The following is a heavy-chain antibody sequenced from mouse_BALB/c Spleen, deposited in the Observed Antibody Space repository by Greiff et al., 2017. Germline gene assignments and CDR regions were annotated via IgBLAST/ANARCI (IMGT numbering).Heavy chain of an antibody. CDR2: IWAGGST. V-gene: IGHV2-9*02. D-gene: IGHD2-14*01. J-gene: IGHJ1*01. Sequence: VKLVESGPGLVAPSQSLSITCTVSGFSLTSYGVHWVRQPPGKGLEWLGVIWAGGSTNYNSALMSRLSISKDNSKSQVFLKMNSLQTDDTAMYYCAREGGYRYDGYFDVWGAGTTVTVSS. CDR1: GFSLTSYG. CDR3: AREGGYRYDGYFDV.